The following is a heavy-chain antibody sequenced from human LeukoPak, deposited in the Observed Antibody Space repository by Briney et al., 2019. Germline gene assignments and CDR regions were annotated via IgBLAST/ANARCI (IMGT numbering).Heavy chain of an antibody. CDR1: GFTFSSYG. D-gene: IGHD2-8*01. CDR3: AKESALYSGGGYFDY. V-gene: IGHV3-30*18. CDR2: MAYDGSNK. J-gene: IGHJ4*02. Sequence: GGSLRLSCAASGFTFSSYGMHWVRQAPGKGLEWVAVMAYDGSNKYYADSVKGRFSISRDNSKNTLYLQMNSLRAEDTAVYYCAKESALYSGGGYFDYWGRGTLVTVSS.